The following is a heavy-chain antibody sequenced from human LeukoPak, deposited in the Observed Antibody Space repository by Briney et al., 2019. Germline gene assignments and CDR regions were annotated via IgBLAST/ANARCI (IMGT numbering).Heavy chain of an antibody. J-gene: IGHJ4*02. CDR1: GGSISSSSYY. CDR2: IYYSGCT. D-gene: IGHD2-2*01. Sequence: SETLSLTCTVSGGSISSSSYYWGWIRQPPGKGLEWIGSIYYSGCTYYNPSLKSRVTISVDTSKNQFSLNLSSVTAADTAVYYCARGRRPYDFDYWGQGTLVTVSS. CDR3: ARGRRPYDFDY. V-gene: IGHV4-39*07.